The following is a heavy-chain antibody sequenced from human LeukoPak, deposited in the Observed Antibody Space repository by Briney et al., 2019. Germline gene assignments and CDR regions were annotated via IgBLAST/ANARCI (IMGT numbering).Heavy chain of an antibody. D-gene: IGHD6-19*01. CDR2: ISGSAATT. CDR3: AKDSVAVAGLVNHFDY. CDR1: GFTFSSYA. V-gene: IGHV3-23*01. Sequence: RSGGSLRLSCAASGFTFSSYAMSWVRHAPGKGLEWVSTISGSAATTYYTDSVKGRFTISRDNSRDTVYLRMKSLRVEDTAVYYCAKDSVAVAGLVNHFDYWGRGTLVTVSS. J-gene: IGHJ4*02.